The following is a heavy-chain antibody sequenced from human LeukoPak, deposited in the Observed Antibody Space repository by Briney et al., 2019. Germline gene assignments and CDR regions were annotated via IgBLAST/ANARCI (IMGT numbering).Heavy chain of an antibody. J-gene: IGHJ4*02. V-gene: IGHV3-23*01. CDR3: AKDYYDSSGYTDY. Sequence: GGSLRLSCAASGFTFSSYSMNWVRQAPGKGLEWVSAISGSGGSTYYADSVKGRFTISRDNSKNTLYLQMNSLRAEDTAVYYCAKDYYDSSGYTDYWGQGTLVTVSS. D-gene: IGHD3-22*01. CDR1: GFTFSSYS. CDR2: ISGSGGST.